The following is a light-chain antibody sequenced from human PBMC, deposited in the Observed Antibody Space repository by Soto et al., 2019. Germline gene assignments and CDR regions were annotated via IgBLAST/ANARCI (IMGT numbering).Light chain of an antibody. V-gene: IGKV1-5*01. CDR2: DAS. CDR3: QQYSSYYRP. CDR1: QNVNIF. J-gene: IGKJ1*01. Sequence: DIQMTQSPCMVSAAVGDRVTISCRSRQNVNIFLAWYQQKPGKAPKLLIYDASTLESGVPSSFSGSGSGTEFTLTITGLQPDDSATYYCQQYSSYYRPFGQGTKVDIK.